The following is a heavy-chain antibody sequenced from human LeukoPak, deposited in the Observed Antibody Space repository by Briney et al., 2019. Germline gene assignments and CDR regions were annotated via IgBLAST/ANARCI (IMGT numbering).Heavy chain of an antibody. Sequence: SETLSLTCTVSGGSISSYYWSWIRQPPGKGLEWIGYIYYSGSTNYNPSLKSRVTISVDTSKNQFSLKLSSVTAADTAVYYCARLALDYGDYVLESGAFDIWGQGTMVTVSS. CDR3: ARLALDYGDYVLESGAFDI. J-gene: IGHJ3*02. V-gene: IGHV4-59*01. D-gene: IGHD4-17*01. CDR1: GGSISSYY. CDR2: IYYSGST.